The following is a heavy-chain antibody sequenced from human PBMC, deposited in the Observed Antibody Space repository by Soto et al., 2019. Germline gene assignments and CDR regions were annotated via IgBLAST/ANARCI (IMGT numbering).Heavy chain of an antibody. CDR2: ISYGVST. Sequence: QVQLQESGPGLVKPSQTLSLTCTVSGGSINSGGYCWSLIRQHPGKGLDWIGCISYGVSTSYNPSLKSRVTISVDTSKNKFSLKLTSVTAADTAVYYCARGILVWGQGALITVSS. J-gene: IGHJ4*02. CDR3: ARGILV. D-gene: IGHD5-18*01. V-gene: IGHV4-31*03. CDR1: GGSINSGGYC.